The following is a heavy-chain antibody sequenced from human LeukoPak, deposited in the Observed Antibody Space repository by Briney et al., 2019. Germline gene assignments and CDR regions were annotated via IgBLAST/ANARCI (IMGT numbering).Heavy chain of an antibody. CDR2: IGGSGGST. CDR1: GFTFSSYA. D-gene: IGHD1-26*01. V-gene: IGHV3-23*01. J-gene: IGHJ4*02. Sequence: QPGGSLRLSCAASGFTFSSYAMSWVRRAPGKGLEWVSSIGGSGGSTYYADSVKDRFTISRDNSKNTLYLQMNSLRAEDTAVYYCAKDRGSYPARDYWGQGTLVTVSS. CDR3: AKDRGSYPARDY.